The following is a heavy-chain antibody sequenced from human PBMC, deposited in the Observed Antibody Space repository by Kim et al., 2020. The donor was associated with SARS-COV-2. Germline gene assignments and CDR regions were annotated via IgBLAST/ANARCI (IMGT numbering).Heavy chain of an antibody. V-gene: IGHV3-13*04. D-gene: IGHD6-19*01. CDR3: ARSSGWYDAFDI. CDR1: GFTFSSYD. Sequence: GGSLRLSCAASGFTFSSYDMHWVRQATGKGLEWVSAIGTAGDTYYPGYVKGRFTISRENAKNSLYLQMNSLRAGDTAVYYCARSSGWYDAFDIWGQGTMVTVSS. CDR2: IGTAGDT. J-gene: IGHJ3*02.